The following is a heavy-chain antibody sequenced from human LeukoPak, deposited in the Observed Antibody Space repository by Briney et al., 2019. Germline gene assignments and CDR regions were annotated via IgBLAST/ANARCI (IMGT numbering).Heavy chain of an antibody. D-gene: IGHD2-2*01. CDR1: GGTFSSYA. CDR2: IIPIFGTA. J-gene: IGHJ4*02. V-gene: IGHV1-69*13. CDR3: ARGHCSSTSCYPVYYFDY. Sequence: ASVKVSCKASGGTFSSYAISWVRQAPGQGLGWMGGIIPIFGTANYAQKFQGRVTITADESTSTAYMELSSLRSEDTAVYYCARGHCSSTSCYPVYYFDYWGQGTLVTVSS.